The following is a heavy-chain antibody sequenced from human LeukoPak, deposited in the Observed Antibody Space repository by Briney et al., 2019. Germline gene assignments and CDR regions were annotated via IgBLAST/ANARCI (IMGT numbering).Heavy chain of an antibody. Sequence: KPSETLSLTCAVYGGSFSGYYWSWIRQPPGKGLEWIGEINHSGSTNYNPSLKSRVTISVDTSKNQFSLKLSSVTAADTAVYYCARATPYSNWFDPWGQGTLVTVSS. CDR2: INHSGST. CDR3: ARATPYSNWFDP. D-gene: IGHD1-26*01. CDR1: GGSFSGYY. J-gene: IGHJ5*02. V-gene: IGHV4-34*01.